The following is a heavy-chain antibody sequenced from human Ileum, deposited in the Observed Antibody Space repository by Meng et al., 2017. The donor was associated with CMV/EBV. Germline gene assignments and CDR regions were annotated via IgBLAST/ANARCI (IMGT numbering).Heavy chain of an antibody. D-gene: IGHD3-10*01. Sequence: EGQLVESGGGLVPPGGSLGISCAASGFTVSNNSMGYVRQAPGKGLEWVSVISLVGTTYDADSVKGRFTLSRDNSKNTLFLQMDSLRVEDTAVYYCARQGQSYISPIDYWGQGTLVTVSS. CDR2: ISLVGTT. V-gene: IGHV3-66*04. CDR1: GFTVSNNS. CDR3: ARQGQSYISPIDY. J-gene: IGHJ4*02.